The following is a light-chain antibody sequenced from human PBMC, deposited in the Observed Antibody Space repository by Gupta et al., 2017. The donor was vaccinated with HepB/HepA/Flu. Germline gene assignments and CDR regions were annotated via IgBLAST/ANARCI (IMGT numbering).Light chain of an antibody. J-gene: IGKJ5*01. V-gene: IGKV3-20*01. Sequence: IVLTQSPGTLSLSPGERATLSCRASQSVSSNYVAWYQQKPGQAPTLLIYGPSRRATGIPDRFSGSGSGTDFILTISRLEPEDFAVYYCQQYGSSLITFGQGTRLEIK. CDR2: GPS. CDR3: QQYGSSLIT. CDR1: QSVSSNY.